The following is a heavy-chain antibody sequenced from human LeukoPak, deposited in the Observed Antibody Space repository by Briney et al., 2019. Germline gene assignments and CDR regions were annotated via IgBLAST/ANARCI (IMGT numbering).Heavy chain of an antibody. CDR2: ISGSGGST. D-gene: IGHD3-3*01. V-gene: IGHV3-23*01. CDR3: AKFWGLEWLFPRFTVRGSNFDY. CDR1: GFTFSSYG. J-gene: IGHJ4*02. Sequence: PAGGSLRLSCAASGFTFSSYGMSWVRQAPGKGLEWVSAISGSGGSTYYADSVKGRFTISRDNSKNTLYLQMNSLRAEDTAVYYCAKFWGLEWLFPRFTVRGSNFDYWGQGTLVTVSS.